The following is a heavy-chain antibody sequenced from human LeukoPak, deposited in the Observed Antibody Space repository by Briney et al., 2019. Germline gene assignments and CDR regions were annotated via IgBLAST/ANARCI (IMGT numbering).Heavy chain of an antibody. V-gene: IGHV4-59*12. CDR1: GGSISSYY. CDR3: ARDYYDSSGYVGAFDI. J-gene: IGHJ3*02. D-gene: IGHD3-22*01. CDR2: IYYSGST. Sequence: SETLSLTCTVSGGSISSYYWSWIRQPPGKGLEWIGYIYYSGSTSYNPSLKSRVTISVDTSKKQFSLKLSSVTAADTAVYYCARDYYDSSGYVGAFDIWGQGTMVTVSS.